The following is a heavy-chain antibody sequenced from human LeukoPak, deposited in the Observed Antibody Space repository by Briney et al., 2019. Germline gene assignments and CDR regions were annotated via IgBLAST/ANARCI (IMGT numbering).Heavy chain of an antibody. Sequence: GASVKVSCKASGYTFTSYGISWVRQAPGQGLEWMGWISAYNGNTNYAQKLQGRVTMTTDTSTSTAYMELRSLRSDDTAVYYCARVHYDILTGGPGWFDPWGQGTLVTVSS. CDR1: GYTFTSYG. D-gene: IGHD3-9*01. V-gene: IGHV1-18*01. CDR2: ISAYNGNT. J-gene: IGHJ5*02. CDR3: ARVHYDILTGGPGWFDP.